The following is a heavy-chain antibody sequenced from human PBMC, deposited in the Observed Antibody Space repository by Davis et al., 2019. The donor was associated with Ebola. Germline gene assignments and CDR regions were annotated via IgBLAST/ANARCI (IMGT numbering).Heavy chain of an antibody. Sequence: MPSETLSLTCTVSGGSISSYYWSWTRQPPGKGLEWIGYIYYSGSTNYNPSLKSRVTISVDTSKNQFSLKLSSVTAADTAVYYCARANRGYSYYSYYYYGMDVWGQGTTVTVSS. J-gene: IGHJ6*02. CDR1: GGSISSYY. V-gene: IGHV4-59*01. CDR3: ARANRGYSYYSYYYYGMDV. D-gene: IGHD5-18*01. CDR2: IYYSGST.